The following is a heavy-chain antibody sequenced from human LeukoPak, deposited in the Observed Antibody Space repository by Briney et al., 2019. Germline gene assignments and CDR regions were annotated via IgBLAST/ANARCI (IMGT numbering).Heavy chain of an antibody. Sequence: VASVKVSCKASGYSFTDYYMHWVRQAPGQGLEWMGWINPKRGGTKYVQKFQGRVTMTSDTSMSTVYMEMSRLRSDDTAVYYCARVRYDYGAKDIDYWGQGTLVTVSS. CDR3: ARVRYDYGAKDIDY. J-gene: IGHJ4*02. CDR1: GYSFTDYY. CDR2: INPKRGGT. D-gene: IGHD4-23*01. V-gene: IGHV1-2*02.